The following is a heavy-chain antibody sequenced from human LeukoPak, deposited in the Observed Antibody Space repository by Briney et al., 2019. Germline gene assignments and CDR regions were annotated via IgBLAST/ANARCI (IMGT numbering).Heavy chain of an antibody. CDR3: ARHPESYLFDY. CDR1: GASISSYY. CDR2: ISYSGST. D-gene: IGHD2-8*01. J-gene: IGHJ4*02. Sequence: PSETLSLTCTVSGASISSYYWSWIRQPPGKGLEWIGYISYSGSTNYNPSLKSRVTISADTSKNQVSLTLSSVTAADTAVYYCARHPESYLFDYWGQGTLVTVSS. V-gene: IGHV4-59*08.